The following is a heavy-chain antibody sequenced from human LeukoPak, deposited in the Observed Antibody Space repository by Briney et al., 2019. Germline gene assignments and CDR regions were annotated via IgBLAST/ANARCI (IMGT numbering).Heavy chain of an antibody. V-gene: IGHV1-46*01. CDR1: GYTFTSYY. Sequence: GASVKVSCKASGYTFTSYYMHWVRQAPGQGLEWMGIINPSGGSTSYAQKFQGRVTMTRDTSTSTVYMELSSLRSEDTAVYYCAREGDAYYDSSGYALASEYFQQWGQGTLVTVSS. D-gene: IGHD3-22*01. J-gene: IGHJ1*01. CDR2: INPSGGST. CDR3: AREGDAYYDSSGYALASEYFQQ.